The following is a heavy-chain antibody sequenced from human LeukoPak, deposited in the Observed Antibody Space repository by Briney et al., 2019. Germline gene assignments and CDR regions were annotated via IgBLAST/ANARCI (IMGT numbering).Heavy chain of an antibody. CDR2: ISSSSSTI. Sequence: GGSLRLSCAASGFTFSSYSMNWVRQAPGKGLEWVSYISSSSSTIYYADSVKGRFTISRDNAKNSLYLQMNSLRAEDTAVYYCAGRFRVSCCPYFDYWGQGTLVTVSS. V-gene: IGHV3-48*01. CDR3: AGRFRVSCCPYFDY. D-gene: IGHD2-2*01. J-gene: IGHJ4*02. CDR1: GFTFSSYS.